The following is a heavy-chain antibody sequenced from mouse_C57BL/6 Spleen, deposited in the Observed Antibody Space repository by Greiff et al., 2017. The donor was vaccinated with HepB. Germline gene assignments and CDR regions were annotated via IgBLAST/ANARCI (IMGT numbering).Heavy chain of an antibody. Sequence: VQLVESGAELVRPGTSVKMSCKASGYTFTNYWIGWAKQRPGHGLEWIGDIYPGGGYTNYNEKFKGKATLTADKSSSTAYMQFSSLTSEDSAIYYCARGGGYYGSSHYWYFDVWGTGTTVTVSS. J-gene: IGHJ1*03. CDR2: IYPGGGYT. V-gene: IGHV1-63*01. CDR3: ARGGGYYGSSHYWYFDV. CDR1: GYTFTNYW. D-gene: IGHD1-1*01.